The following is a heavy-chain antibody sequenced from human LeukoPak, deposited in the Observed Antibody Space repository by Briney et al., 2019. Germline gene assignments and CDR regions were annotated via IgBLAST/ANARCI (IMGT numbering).Heavy chain of an antibody. Sequence: GGSLRLPCTTSGFTFRDYAMTWVRQAPGKGLEWVGFIRSEAYGGTTEYAASVKGRFTISRDDSKSIAYLQMNSLKTEDTAVYYCTREIVSATEGFYYYYFYYMDVWGKGTTVTISS. D-gene: IGHD1-26*01. CDR2: IRSEAYGGTT. V-gene: IGHV3-49*04. CDR1: GFTFRDYA. CDR3: TREIVSATEGFYYYYFYYMDV. J-gene: IGHJ6*03.